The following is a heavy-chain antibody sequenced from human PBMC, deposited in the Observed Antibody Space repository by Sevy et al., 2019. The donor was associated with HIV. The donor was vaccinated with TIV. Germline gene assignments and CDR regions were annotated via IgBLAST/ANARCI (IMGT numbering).Heavy chain of an antibody. D-gene: IGHD2-8*01. V-gene: IGHV3-23*01. J-gene: IGHJ4*02. CDR1: GFTFSKYS. CDR3: AREGCTKPHDY. CDR2: LSFGCGEI. Sequence: GGSLRLSCAASGFTFSKYSMSWVRQPPGKGLEWVSTLSFGCGEINYADSVKGRFTSSRDNSKSSVYLKMNNLRPDDTAMYFCAREGCTKPHDYWGQGTLVTVSS.